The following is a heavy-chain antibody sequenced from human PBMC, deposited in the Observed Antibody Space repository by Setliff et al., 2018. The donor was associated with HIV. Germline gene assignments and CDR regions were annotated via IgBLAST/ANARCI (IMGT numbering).Heavy chain of an antibody. Sequence: SETLSLTCTVSGGSISTYYWSWIRQPPGKGLEWIGSIYPSGTTYYNPSLKSRVTISVDTSKNQFSLKLTSVTAADTAVYYCARESRSMHVAHWGQGTLVTVSS. D-gene: IGHD5-12*01. J-gene: IGHJ4*02. V-gene: IGHV4-59*01. CDR1: GGSISTYY. CDR3: ARESRSMHVAH. CDR2: IYPSGTT.